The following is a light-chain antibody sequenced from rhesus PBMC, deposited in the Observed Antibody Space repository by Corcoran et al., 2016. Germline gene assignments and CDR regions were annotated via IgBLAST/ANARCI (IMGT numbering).Light chain of an antibody. J-gene: IGKJ3*01. CDR3: QHGYGTPFT. V-gene: IGKV1-74*01. Sequence: DIQMTQSPSSLSASVGDRVTITCRASDNVNNYLNWYQQQPRKAPKLLIYKASTLQSGVPSRFSGSRSGTDYTFTISSLQPEDVATYYCQHGYGTPFTFGPGTKLNIK. CDR2: KAS. CDR1: DNVNNY.